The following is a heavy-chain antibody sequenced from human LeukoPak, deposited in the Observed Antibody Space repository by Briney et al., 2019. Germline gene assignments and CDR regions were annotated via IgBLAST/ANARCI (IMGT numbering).Heavy chain of an antibody. Sequence: ASVKVSCKASGYTFTSYGISWLRQAPGQGLEWMGWISAYNGNTNYAQKLQGRVTMTTDTSTSTAYMELRSLRSDDTAVYYCARESPFSSSATEDYYYGMDVWGQGTTVTVSS. CDR3: ARESPFSSSATEDYYYGMDV. D-gene: IGHD6-6*01. J-gene: IGHJ6*02. CDR2: ISAYNGNT. CDR1: GYTFTSYG. V-gene: IGHV1-18*01.